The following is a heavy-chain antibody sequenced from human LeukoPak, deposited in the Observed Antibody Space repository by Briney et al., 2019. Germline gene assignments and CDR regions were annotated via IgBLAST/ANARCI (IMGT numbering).Heavy chain of an antibody. CDR1: GFTFSSYR. CDR3: ARQYNWNFVDY. CDR2: IKQDGSEK. V-gene: IGHV3-7*01. D-gene: IGHD1-7*01. J-gene: IGHJ4*02. Sequence: GGSLRLSCAASGFTFSSYRMSWVRQAPGKGLEWVANIKQDGSEKYYVDSVKGRFTISRDNAKNSLYLQMNSLRAEDTAVYYCARQYNWNFVDYWGQGTLVTVSS.